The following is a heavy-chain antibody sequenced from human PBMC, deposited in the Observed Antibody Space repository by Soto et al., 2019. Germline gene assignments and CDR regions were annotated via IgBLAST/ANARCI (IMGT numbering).Heavy chain of an antibody. Sequence: SETLSLTCAVSGGSISSSNWWSWVRQPPGKGLEWIGEIYHSGSTNYNPSLKSRVTISVDKSKNQFSLKLSSVTAADTAVYYCARAAYYDSSGYFYLIFDYWGQGTLVTVSS. D-gene: IGHD3-22*01. CDR2: IYHSGST. CDR3: ARAAYYDSSGYFYLIFDY. J-gene: IGHJ4*02. CDR1: GGSISSSNW. V-gene: IGHV4-4*02.